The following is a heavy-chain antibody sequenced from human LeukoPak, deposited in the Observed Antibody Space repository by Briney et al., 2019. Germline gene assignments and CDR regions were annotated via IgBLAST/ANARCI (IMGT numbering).Heavy chain of an antibody. CDR3: ARYAAVAGSYYYYYMDV. J-gene: IGHJ6*03. Sequence: ASVKVSCKASGYTFTSYGISWVRQAPGQGLEWMGWISAYNGNTNYAQKLQGRVTMTTDTSTSTAYMELRSLRSDDTAVYYCARYAAVAGSYYYYYMDVWGKGTTVTVSS. CDR1: GYTFTSYG. CDR2: ISAYNGNT. D-gene: IGHD6-19*01. V-gene: IGHV1-18*01.